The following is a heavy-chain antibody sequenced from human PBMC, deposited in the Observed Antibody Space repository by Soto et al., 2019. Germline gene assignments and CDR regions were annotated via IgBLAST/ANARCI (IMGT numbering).Heavy chain of an antibody. V-gene: IGHV1-69*08. CDR1: GGTFSSYT. CDR2: IIPILGIA. D-gene: IGHD6-19*01. Sequence: QVQLVQSGAEVKKPGSSVKVSCKASGGTFSSYTISWVRQAPGQGLEWMGRIIPILGIANYAQKFQVRVTIPADKSTRTAYMELSSLRSEDTAVYYCAKERAVAGNNWFDPWGEGTLVTVSS. CDR3: AKERAVAGNNWFDP. J-gene: IGHJ5*02.